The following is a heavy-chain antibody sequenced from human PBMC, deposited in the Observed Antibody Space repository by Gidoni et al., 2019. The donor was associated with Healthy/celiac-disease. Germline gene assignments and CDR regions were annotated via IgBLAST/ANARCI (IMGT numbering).Heavy chain of an antibody. CDR1: GFTVSSNY. J-gene: IGHJ6*02. CDR2: IYSGRST. Sequence: EVQLVESGGGLIQPGGSLRLSCAASGFTVSSNYMSWVRQAPGKGLAWVSVIYSGRSTYYADSVKCRFTISRDNSKNTLYLQMNSLRAEDTAVYYCARDLGYYDSSGYYEVPYYYYGMDVWGQGTTVTVSS. D-gene: IGHD3-22*01. V-gene: IGHV3-53*01. CDR3: ARDLGYYDSSGYYEVPYYYYGMDV.